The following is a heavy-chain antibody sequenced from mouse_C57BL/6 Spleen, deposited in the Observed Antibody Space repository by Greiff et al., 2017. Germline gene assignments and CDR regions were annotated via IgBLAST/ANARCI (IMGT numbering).Heavy chain of an antibody. D-gene: IGHD3-2*02. V-gene: IGHV1-55*01. CDR3: ARERGGTAQATGAMDY. CDR1: GYTFTSYW. J-gene: IGHJ4*01. Sequence: VQLQQPGAELVKPGASVKMSCKASGYTFTSYWITWVKQRPGQGLEWIGDIYPGSGSTNYNEKFKSKATLTVDTSSITAYMQLSSLTSEDSAVYYCARERGGTAQATGAMDYWGQGTSVTVSS. CDR2: IYPGSGST.